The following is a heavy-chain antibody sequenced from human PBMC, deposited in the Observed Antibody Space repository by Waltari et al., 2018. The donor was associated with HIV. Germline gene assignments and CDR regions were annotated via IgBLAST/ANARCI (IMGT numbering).Heavy chain of an antibody. CDR3: ARGLEYDFWSNYHNTFES. J-gene: IGHJ5*01. D-gene: IGHD3-3*01. Sequence: QMQLQESGPGLVKPSETLSLTCAVSGGSVSSGSYYWSWIRQPPGKGLEWIGYIYYSGSTNYNPSLKSRVIISIDTSKNQFSLKLNSVTAAETAVYYCARGLEYDFWSNYHNTFESWGQGTLVTVSS. V-gene: IGHV4-61*01. CDR1: GGSVSSGSYY. CDR2: IYYSGST.